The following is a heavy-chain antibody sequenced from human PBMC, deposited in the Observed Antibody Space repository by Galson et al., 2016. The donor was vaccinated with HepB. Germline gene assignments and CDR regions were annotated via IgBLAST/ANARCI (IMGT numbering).Heavy chain of an antibody. D-gene: IGHD4-17*01. CDR1: GYIFTSYA. CDR2: INTGNGNT. J-gene: IGHJ6*02. V-gene: IGHV1-3*04. Sequence: SVKVSCKASGYIFTSYAMHWVRQAPGQRLEWMGWINTGNGNTRYSQKFQGRVTITRDTSASTAYMDLRSLRSEDTAVYYCARDAVTRNTPLAYGMDAWGQGTTVTVSS. CDR3: ARDAVTRNTPLAYGMDA.